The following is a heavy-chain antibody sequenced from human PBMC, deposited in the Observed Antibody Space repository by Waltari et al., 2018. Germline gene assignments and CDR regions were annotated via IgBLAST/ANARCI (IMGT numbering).Heavy chain of an antibody. J-gene: IGHJ4*02. V-gene: IGHV1-69*13. CDR3: ASVYGDYCDY. CDR1: GGTFSSYA. Sequence: QVQLVQSGAEVKKPGSSVKVSCKASGGTFSSYAISWVRQAPGQGLEWMGGIIPTFGTANSAQRFQGRVTITANESTSTAYMELGSVRSEDTAVYYCASVYGDYCDYWGQGTLVTVSS. CDR2: IIPTFGTA. D-gene: IGHD4-17*01.